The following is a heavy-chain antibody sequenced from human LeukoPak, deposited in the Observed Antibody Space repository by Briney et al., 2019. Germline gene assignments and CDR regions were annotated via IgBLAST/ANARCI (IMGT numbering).Heavy chain of an antibody. Sequence: PGGSLRLSCAASGFTFSSYAMHWVRQAPGKGLEWVAVISYDGSNKYYADSVKGRFTISRDNSKNTLYLQMNSLRAEDTAVYYCARESYYYDTSGTGFDPWGQGTLVTVSS. J-gene: IGHJ5*02. D-gene: IGHD3-22*01. CDR1: GFTFSSYA. V-gene: IGHV3-30*04. CDR3: ARESYYYDTSGTGFDP. CDR2: ISYDGSNK.